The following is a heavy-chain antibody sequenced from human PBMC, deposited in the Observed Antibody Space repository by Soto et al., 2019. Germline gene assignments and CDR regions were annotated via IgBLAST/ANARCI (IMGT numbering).Heavy chain of an antibody. CDR1: GGSVRSDRYY. Sequence: SETLSLTCTVSGGSVRSDRYYWSWFRQRPGKGLEWIGYIYFSGDAYYNPSLKSRVAISVDTSKNQFSLKLNSVTAADTAVYYCASGVIVPTTLVHWGQGALVTVS. CDR2: IYFSGDA. J-gene: IGHJ4*01. D-gene: IGHD5-12*01. CDR3: ASGVIVPTTLVH. V-gene: IGHV4-31*03.